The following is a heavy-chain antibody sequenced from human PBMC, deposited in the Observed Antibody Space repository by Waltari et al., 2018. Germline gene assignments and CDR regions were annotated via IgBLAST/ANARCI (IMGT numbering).Heavy chain of an antibody. D-gene: IGHD4-17*01. CDR3: AKRGSRRNYSDSRGAFDV. CDR2: ISRVGDIT. CDR1: GFTFSDHA. J-gene: IGHJ3*01. V-gene: IGHV3-23*01. Sequence: QLLASGGGLVQPGGSLRLSCKASGFTFSDHAMTWVRQAPGKGLVWVSSISRVGDITYYADSVEGLFTIARDNSKYTLYLQMDRLTAEDTALYFCAKRGSRRNYSDSRGAFDVWGQGSMVTVSS.